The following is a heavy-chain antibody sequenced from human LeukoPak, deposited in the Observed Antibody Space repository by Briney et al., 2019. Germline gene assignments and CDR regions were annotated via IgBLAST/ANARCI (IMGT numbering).Heavy chain of an antibody. D-gene: IGHD3-9*01. CDR3: AKVIALRYFDWLPSL. V-gene: IGHV3-23*01. CDR2: ISGSGGST. Sequence: GGSLRLSCAASGFTFSSYWMSWVRQAPGKGLEWGSAISGSGGSTYYADSVKGRFTISRDNSKNTLYLQMNSLRAEDTAVYYCAKVIALRYFDWLPSLWGQGTLVTVSS. CDR1: GFTFSSYW. J-gene: IGHJ4*02.